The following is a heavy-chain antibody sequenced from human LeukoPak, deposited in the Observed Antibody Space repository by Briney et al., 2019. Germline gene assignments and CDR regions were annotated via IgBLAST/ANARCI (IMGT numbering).Heavy chain of an antibody. V-gene: IGHV3-30*02. J-gene: IGHJ4*02. D-gene: IGHD3-16*01. CDR3: ARVATGSYHFDY. CDR1: GFTFSSYA. CDR2: IRYDGSNK. Sequence: GGSLRLSCTAPGFTFSSYAMSWVRQAPGKGLEWEAFIRYDGSNKYYADSVKGRFTISRDNAKNTLYLQMNSLRAEDTAVYYCARVATGSYHFDYWGQGTLATVSS.